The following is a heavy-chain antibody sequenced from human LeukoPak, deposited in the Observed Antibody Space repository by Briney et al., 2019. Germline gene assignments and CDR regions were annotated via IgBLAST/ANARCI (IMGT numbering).Heavy chain of an antibody. V-gene: IGHV3-74*01. D-gene: IGHD3-3*01. CDR2: INGDGRTT. CDR1: GFTSSNYW. CDR3: AKDRVPFTIFRGMDV. J-gene: IGHJ6*02. Sequence: GGSLRLSCAASGFTSSNYWMHWVRQTPGKGLVWVSHINGDGRTTSYADSVKGRFTISRDNSKNSLYLQMNSLRTEDTALYYCAKDRVPFTIFRGMDVWGQGTTVTVSS.